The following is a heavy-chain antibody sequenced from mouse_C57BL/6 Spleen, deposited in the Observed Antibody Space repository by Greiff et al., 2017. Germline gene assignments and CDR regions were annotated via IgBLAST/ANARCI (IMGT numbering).Heavy chain of an antibody. CDR2: ISSGGSYT. Sequence: EVKLMESGGDLVKPGGSLKLSCAASGFTFSSYGMSWVRQTPDKRLEWVATISSGGSYTYYPDSVKGRFPISRDNAKNTLYLQMSSLKSEDTAMYDCARHWDLDGLYLYFDVWGTWTTVRLL. D-gene: IGHD2-3*01. J-gene: IGHJ1*03. V-gene: IGHV5-6*01. CDR1: GFTFSSYG. CDR3: ARHWDLDGLYLYFDV.